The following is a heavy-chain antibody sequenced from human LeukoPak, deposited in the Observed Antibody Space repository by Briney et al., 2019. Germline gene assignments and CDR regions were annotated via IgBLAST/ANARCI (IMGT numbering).Heavy chain of an antibody. J-gene: IGHJ4*02. V-gene: IGHV4-61*02. CDR2: IYISGST. CDR3: ARVTGIVGANYYFDY. D-gene: IGHD1-26*01. Sequence: PSETLSLTCTVSGGSISSGSYYWSWIRQPAGKGLEWIGRIYISGSTNYNPSLKSRVTISVDTSKNQFSLKLSSVTAADTAVYYCARVTGIVGANYYFDYWGQGTLVTVFS. CDR1: GGSISSGSYY.